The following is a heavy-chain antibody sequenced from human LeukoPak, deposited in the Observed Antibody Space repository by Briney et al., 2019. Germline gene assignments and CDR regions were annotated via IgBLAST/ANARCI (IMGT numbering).Heavy chain of an antibody. CDR1: GYTFTSYY. J-gene: IGHJ5*02. CDR3: ARRLWAYCGGDCYAQFFDP. CDR2: INPSGGST. Sequence: APVKVSCKASGYTFTSYYMHWVRQAPGQGLEWMGIINPSGGSTSYAQKFQGRVTMTRDTSTSTVYMELSSLRSEDTAVYYCARRLWAYCGGDCYAQFFDPWGQGTLVTVSS. D-gene: IGHD2-21*02. V-gene: IGHV1-46*01.